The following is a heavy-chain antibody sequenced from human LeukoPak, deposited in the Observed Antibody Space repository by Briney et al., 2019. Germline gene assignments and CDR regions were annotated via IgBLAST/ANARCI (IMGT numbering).Heavy chain of an antibody. V-gene: IGHV1-69*13. J-gene: IGHJ4*02. D-gene: IGHD6-13*01. Sequence: ASVKVSCKASGGTFSSYAISWVRQAPGQGLEWMGGIIPIFGTANYAQKFQGRVTITADESTSTAYMELSSPRSEDTAVYYCARVSGSSSLSYFDYWGQGTLVTVSS. CDR1: GGTFSSYA. CDR2: IIPIFGTA. CDR3: ARVSGSSSLSYFDY.